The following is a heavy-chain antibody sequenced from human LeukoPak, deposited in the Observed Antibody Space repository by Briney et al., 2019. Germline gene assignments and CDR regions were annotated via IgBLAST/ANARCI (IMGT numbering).Heavy chain of an antibody. CDR1: GGTFSSYA. V-gene: IGHV1-69*13. CDR2: IIPIFGTA. D-gene: IGHD2-8*01. Sequence: SVKVSCKASGGTFSSYAISWVRQAPGQGLEWMGGIIPIFGTANYAQKFQGRVTITAAESTSTAYMELSSLRSEDTAVYYCARELMEAFDIWGQGTMVTVSS. CDR3: ARELMEAFDI. J-gene: IGHJ3*02.